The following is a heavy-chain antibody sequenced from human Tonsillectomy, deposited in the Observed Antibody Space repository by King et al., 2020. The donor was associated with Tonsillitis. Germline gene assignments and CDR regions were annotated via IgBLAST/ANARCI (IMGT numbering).Heavy chain of an antibody. CDR2: IQSDGSNK. Sequence: VQLVESGGGVVQPGGSLSLSCVASGLTFNAYGMHWVRQAPGKGLEWVGFIQSDGSNKYYGDFVKGRFTISRDNSKNTLSLQMSSLRPEDTAVYYCAKLIGLSLRTGGTKLVSGGPGTLVTVSS. V-gene: IGHV3-30*02. D-gene: IGHD1-1*01. J-gene: IGHJ4*02. CDR3: AKLIGLSLRTGGTKLVS. CDR1: GLTFNAYG.